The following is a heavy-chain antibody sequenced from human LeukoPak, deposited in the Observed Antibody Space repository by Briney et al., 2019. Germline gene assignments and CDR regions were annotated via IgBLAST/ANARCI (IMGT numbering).Heavy chain of an antibody. CDR2: IYYSGST. V-gene: IGHV4-59*08. D-gene: IGHD6-19*01. Sequence: SETVSLTCTVSGGSISSYYWSWIRQPPGKGPEWIGYIYYSGSTNYNPSLKSRVTISVDTSKNQFSLKLSSVTAADTAVYYCARGGGLVLNWFDPWGQGTLVTVSS. CDR3: ARGGGLVLNWFDP. J-gene: IGHJ5*02. CDR1: GGSISSYY.